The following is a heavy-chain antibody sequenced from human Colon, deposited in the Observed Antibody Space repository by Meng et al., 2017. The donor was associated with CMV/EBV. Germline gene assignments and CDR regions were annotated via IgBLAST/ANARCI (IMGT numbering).Heavy chain of an antibody. CDR1: VLTLSNAR. V-gene: IGHV3-15*01. Sequence: ASVLTLSNARMTWVRQAPGKGLVWLCHIKHKVDGGTTDCAARVKGRFTISRDDSENTLFLQMNSLKTDDTGVYYCSTVGDFTNSDYWGQGALVTVSS. CDR2: IKHKVDGGTT. CDR3: STVGDFTNSDY. J-gene: IGHJ4*02. D-gene: IGHD4-23*01.